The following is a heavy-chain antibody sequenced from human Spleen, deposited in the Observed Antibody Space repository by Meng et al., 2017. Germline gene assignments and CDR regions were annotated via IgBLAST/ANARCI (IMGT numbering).Heavy chain of an antibody. V-gene: IGHV4-38-2*02. Sequence: SETLSLTCAVSGYSISSGYYWGWIRQPPGKGLEWIGSISQSGSTYYNPSLKSRVTISLDSSNNHFSLKLTSVTAADTAVYYCARDLRVAGGFYFDDWGQGTLVTVSS. D-gene: IGHD3-16*01. CDR1: GYSISSGYY. J-gene: IGHJ4*02. CDR2: ISQSGST. CDR3: ARDLRVAGGFYFDD.